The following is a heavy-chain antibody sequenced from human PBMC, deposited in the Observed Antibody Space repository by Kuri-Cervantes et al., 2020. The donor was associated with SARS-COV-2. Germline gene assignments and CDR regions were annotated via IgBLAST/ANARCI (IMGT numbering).Heavy chain of an antibody. V-gene: IGHV2-26*01. J-gene: IGHJ6*03. Sequence: ESLKISCAASGFTFSSYSMSWVRQAPGKGLEWLSHIFSNDEKSYSTSLKSRLTISKDTSKSQVVLTMTNMDPVDTATYYCARIQSPYYYMDVWGKGTTVTVSS. CDR3: ARIQSPYYYMDV. CDR1: GFTFSSYSM. CDR2: IFSNDEK.